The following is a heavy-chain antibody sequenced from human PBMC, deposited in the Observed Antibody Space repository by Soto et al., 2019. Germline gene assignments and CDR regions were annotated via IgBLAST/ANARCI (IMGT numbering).Heavy chain of an antibody. V-gene: IGHV1-3*01. D-gene: IGHD3-22*01. Sequence: ASVKVSCKASGYTFTSYAMHWVRQAPGQRLEWMGWINAGNGNTKYSQKFQGRVTITRDTSASTAYMELSSLRSEDTAVYYCARSYDSSGYYHSPGQYYFDYWGQGTLVTVS. CDR1: GYTFTSYA. CDR3: ARSYDSSGYYHSPGQYYFDY. CDR2: INAGNGNT. J-gene: IGHJ4*02.